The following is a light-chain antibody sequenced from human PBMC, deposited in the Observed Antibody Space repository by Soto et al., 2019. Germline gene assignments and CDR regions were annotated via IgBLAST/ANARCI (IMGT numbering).Light chain of an antibody. CDR1: QGISSY. V-gene: IGKV1-9*01. J-gene: IGKJ1*01. CDR2: GAS. Sequence: IQLTQSPSSLSASVGERVTITCRASQGISSYLAWYQQKPGKAPELLIYGASTLQSGVPSRFSGSGSGTDFTLTISSLQPEDFATYYCQQLNSYPPWTFGQGTKVEIK. CDR3: QQLNSYPPWT.